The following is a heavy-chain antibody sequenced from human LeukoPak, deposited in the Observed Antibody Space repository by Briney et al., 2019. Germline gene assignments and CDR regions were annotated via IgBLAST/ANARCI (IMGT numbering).Heavy chain of an antibody. CDR3: ARRVGPPWAAFDF. CDR1: GYSFTSYW. CDR2: IYPGDSDT. V-gene: IGHV5-51*01. J-gene: IGHJ3*01. Sequence: GESLKISCKGSGYSFTSYWIGWVRQMPGKGLEWMGIIYPGDSDTRYSPSFQGQVTISADKSISTAYLQWSSLKASDTATYYCARRVGPPWAAFDFWGQGTMVTVSS. D-gene: IGHD3-10*01.